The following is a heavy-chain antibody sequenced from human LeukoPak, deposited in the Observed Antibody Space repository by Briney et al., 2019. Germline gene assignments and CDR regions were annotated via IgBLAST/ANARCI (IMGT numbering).Heavy chain of an antibody. CDR2: ISSTSNTI. J-gene: IGHJ4*02. V-gene: IGHV3-48*02. CDR1: GFTFIPYI. CDR3: TIDLNRRFDF. Sequence: GGSLRVTPAACGFTFIPYIRNWFRQAPGKGLEWVSYISSTSNTIYYADSVKGRFTLSRDNAKNSLYLQMNSLRDEDTAVYYCTIDLNRRFDFWGQGTLVTVSS.